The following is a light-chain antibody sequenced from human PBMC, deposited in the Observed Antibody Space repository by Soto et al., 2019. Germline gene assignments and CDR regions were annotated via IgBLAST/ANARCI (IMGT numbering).Light chain of an antibody. Sequence: DIQLTQSPSSVSASVGDRVTITCRASQGINNWLAWYQQKPGKAPKLLIYAASSLQSGVPSRFGGSGSGRDFTLTISSLQPEDFATYYCQQANSFPFTFGPGTTVDIQ. CDR2: AAS. V-gene: IGKV1D-12*01. J-gene: IGKJ3*01. CDR3: QQANSFPFT. CDR1: QGINNW.